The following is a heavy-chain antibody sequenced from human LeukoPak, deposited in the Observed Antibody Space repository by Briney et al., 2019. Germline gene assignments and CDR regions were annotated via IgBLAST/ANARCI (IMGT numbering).Heavy chain of an antibody. CDR1: GFTVSNNY. V-gene: IGHV3-66*01. Sequence: GGSLRLSCAASGFTVSNNYMRWVRQAPGKGLEWVSLIYSGGATFYADAVKGRFTISRDGSKNTLYLQMNRLRAEDTAVYYCARDPPAVAANTYGWGQGTLVTVSS. CDR3: ARDPPAVAANTYG. J-gene: IGHJ4*02. CDR2: IYSGGAT. D-gene: IGHD6-6*01.